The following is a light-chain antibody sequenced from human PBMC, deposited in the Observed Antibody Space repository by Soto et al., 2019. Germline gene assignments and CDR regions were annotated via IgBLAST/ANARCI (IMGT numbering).Light chain of an antibody. Sequence: DIQMTQSPSTLSGSVGDRVTITCTASQTISSWLAWYQQKPGKAPKLLIYKASTLKSGVPSRFSGSGSVTEFTLTISSLQPDDFATYYCQHSNSYSEAFGQGTKVELK. V-gene: IGKV1-5*03. CDR2: KAS. J-gene: IGKJ1*01. CDR3: QHSNSYSEA. CDR1: QTISSW.